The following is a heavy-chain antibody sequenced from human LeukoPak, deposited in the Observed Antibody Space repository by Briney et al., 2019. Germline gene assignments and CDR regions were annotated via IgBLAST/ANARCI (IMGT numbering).Heavy chain of an antibody. V-gene: IGHV4-59*01. Sequence: SETLSLTCTVSGGSISSYYWSWIRQPPGKGLEWIGYIYYSGSTNYNPSLKSRVTISVDTSKNQFSLKLSSVPAADTAVYYCARDTVTGTTPGTFDYWGQGTLVTVSS. CDR3: ARDTVTGTTPGTFDY. CDR1: GGSISSYY. J-gene: IGHJ4*02. CDR2: IYYSGST. D-gene: IGHD1-20*01.